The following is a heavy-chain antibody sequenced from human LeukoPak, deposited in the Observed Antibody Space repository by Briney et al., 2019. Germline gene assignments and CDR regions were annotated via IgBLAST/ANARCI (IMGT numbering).Heavy chain of an antibody. V-gene: IGHV4-59*01. CDR3: ARVLSGRGSLYSYYYYMDV. D-gene: IGHD3-10*01. J-gene: IGHJ6*03. CDR1: GGSISSYY. CDR2: IYYSGST. Sequence: SETLSLTCTVSGGSISSYYWSWIRQPPGKGLEWIGYIYYSGSTNYNPSLKSRVTISVDTSKNQFSLKLSSVTAAETAVYYCARVLSGRGSLYSYYYYMDVWGKGTTVTISS.